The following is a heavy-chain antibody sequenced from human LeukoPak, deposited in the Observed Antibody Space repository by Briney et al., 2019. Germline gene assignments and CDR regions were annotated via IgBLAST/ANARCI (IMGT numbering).Heavy chain of an antibody. Sequence: GGSLRLSCEASGFTFEDYGMTWVRQRPGKGLEYVCEINWNGDNPVYENSLRGRFTISRDNAKNSVYLQMNSLRAEDTAVYYCAKSDSGPLGGDAFDIWGQGTMVTVSS. CDR1: GFTFEDYG. D-gene: IGHD5-12*01. J-gene: IGHJ3*02. CDR2: INWNGDNP. V-gene: IGHV3-20*04. CDR3: AKSDSGPLGGDAFDI.